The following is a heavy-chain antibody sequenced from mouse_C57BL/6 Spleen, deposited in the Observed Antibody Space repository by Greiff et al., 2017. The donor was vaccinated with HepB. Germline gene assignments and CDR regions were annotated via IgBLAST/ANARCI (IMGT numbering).Heavy chain of an antibody. CDR1: GYAFSSSW. J-gene: IGHJ2*01. CDR2: IYPGDGDT. CDR3: ARLRFDY. V-gene: IGHV1-82*01. Sequence: VQLQQSGPELVKPGASVKISCKASGYAFSSSWRNWVKQRPGKGLEWIGRIYPGDGDTNYNGKFKGKATLTADKSSSTAYMQLSSLTSEDSAVYFCARLRFDYWGQGTTLTVSS. D-gene: IGHD1-1*01.